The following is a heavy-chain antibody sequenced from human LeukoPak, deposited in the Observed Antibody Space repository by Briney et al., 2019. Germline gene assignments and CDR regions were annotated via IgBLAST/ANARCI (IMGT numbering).Heavy chain of an antibody. CDR3: ARGDWGGYFDY. CDR2: INASGRT. CDR1: GMSLTDFQ. Sequence: ASETLSLTCIVYGMSLTDFQWGWIRQSPGKGLEWIGKINASGRTNYNPSLKTSVFISRDTSKRQFSLNLTPVTAADTALYYRARGDWGGYFDYWGQGIQVTVSS. D-gene: IGHD3-16*01. V-gene: IGHV4-34*01. J-gene: IGHJ4*02.